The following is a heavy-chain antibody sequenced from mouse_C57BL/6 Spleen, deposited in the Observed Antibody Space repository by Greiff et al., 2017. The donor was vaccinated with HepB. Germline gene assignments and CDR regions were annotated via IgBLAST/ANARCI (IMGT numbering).Heavy chain of an antibody. CDR3: ARWDYDEGDWFAY. V-gene: IGHV1-81*01. CDR1: GYTFTSYG. CDR2: IYPRSGNT. J-gene: IGHJ3*01. D-gene: IGHD2-4*01. Sequence: VQLQESGAELARPGASVKLSCKASGYTFTSYGISWVKQRTGQGLEWIGEIYPRSGNTYYNEKFKGKATLTADKSSSTAYMELRSLTSEDSAVYFCARWDYDEGDWFAYWGQGTLVTVSA.